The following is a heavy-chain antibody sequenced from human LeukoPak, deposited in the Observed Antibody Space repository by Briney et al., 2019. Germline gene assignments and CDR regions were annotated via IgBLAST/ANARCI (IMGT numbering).Heavy chain of an antibody. J-gene: IGHJ4*02. CDR3: ARDGEYCTSTGCYYPF. CDR2: ISTSGST. Sequence: GGSLRLSYAGSGFTFSTYGMSWVRQAPGKGLERVSGISTSGSTYYADPVKGRFTISRDNSKNTLYLQMNSLRAEDTAVYYCARDGEYCTSTGCYYPFWGQGTLVTVSS. V-gene: IGHV3-23*01. CDR1: GFTFSTYG. D-gene: IGHD2-2*01.